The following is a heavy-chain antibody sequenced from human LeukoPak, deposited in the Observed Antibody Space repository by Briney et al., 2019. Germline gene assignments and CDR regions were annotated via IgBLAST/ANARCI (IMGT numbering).Heavy chain of an antibody. J-gene: IGHJ4*02. V-gene: IGHV3-48*04. CDR2: ISSASGSI. CDR3: ARVDGSPDY. D-gene: IGHD2-15*01. CDR1: GFTFSSNS. Sequence: GGSLRLSCVASGFTFSSNSMNWVRQAPGRGLEWVSYISSASGSIYYADSVKGRFTISRDNAKNSLYLQMNSLKAEDTAVYYCARVDGSPDYWGQGTLVTVSS.